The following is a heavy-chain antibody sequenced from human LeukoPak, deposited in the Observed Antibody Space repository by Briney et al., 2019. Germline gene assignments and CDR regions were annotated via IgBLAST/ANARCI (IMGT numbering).Heavy chain of an antibody. CDR3: TGGSGWYSPDY. CDR2: IRGKTNSYAT. Sequence: PGGSLRLSCAASGFTFSDSAMNWVRQASGKGLEWVGHIRGKTNSYATAYAASVRGRFTISRDDSKNTAYLQMNSLKTEDTAVYYCTGGSGWYSPDYRGQGTLVTVSS. V-gene: IGHV3-73*01. D-gene: IGHD6-19*01. J-gene: IGHJ4*02. CDR1: GFTFSDSA.